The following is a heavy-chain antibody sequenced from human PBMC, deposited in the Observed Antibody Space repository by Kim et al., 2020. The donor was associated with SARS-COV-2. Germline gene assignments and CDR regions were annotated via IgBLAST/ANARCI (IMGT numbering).Heavy chain of an antibody. CDR3: ARGIVATIYDY. D-gene: IGHD5-12*01. V-gene: IGHV4-34*01. J-gene: IGHJ4*02. Sequence: KHNPAPKRRVNITVDPSKKQFSLKLSSVTAADTAVYYCARGIVATIYDYWGQGTLVTVSS.